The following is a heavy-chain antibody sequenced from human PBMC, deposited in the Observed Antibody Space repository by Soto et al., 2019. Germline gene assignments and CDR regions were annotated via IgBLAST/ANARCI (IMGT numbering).Heavy chain of an antibody. D-gene: IGHD6-13*01. CDR1: GGSISSYY. CDR2: IYYSGST. V-gene: IGHV4-59*08. Sequence: SETLSLTCTVSGGSISSYYWSWIRQPPGKGLEWIGYIYYSGSTNYNPSLKSRVTISVDTSKNQFSLKLSSVTAADTAVYYCARHLAAAGRRGWFDPWGQGTLVTVSS. J-gene: IGHJ5*02. CDR3: ARHLAAAGRRGWFDP.